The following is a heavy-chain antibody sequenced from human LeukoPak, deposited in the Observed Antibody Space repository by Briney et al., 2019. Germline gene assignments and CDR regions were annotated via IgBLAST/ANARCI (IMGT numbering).Heavy chain of an antibody. J-gene: IGHJ6*04. CDR2: ISSSRSSI. D-gene: IGHD3-10*02. V-gene: IGHV3-48*04. CDR3: AELGITMIGGV. CDR1: GFTFSNYG. Sequence: PGGSLRLSCAASGFTFSNYGMNWVRQAPGKGLEWVSYISSSRSSIDYADSVKGRFTISRDNAKNSLYLQMNSLRAEDTAVYYCAELGITMIGGVWGKGTPVTISS.